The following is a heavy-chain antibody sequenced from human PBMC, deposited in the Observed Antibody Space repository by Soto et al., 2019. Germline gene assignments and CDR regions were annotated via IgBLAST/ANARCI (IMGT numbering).Heavy chain of an antibody. Sequence: PSETLSLTCTVSGGSISSGGYYWSWIRQHPGKGLEWIGYIYYSGSTYYNPSLKSRVTIPVDTSKNQFSLKLSSVTAADTAVYYCARDRQRLVGGYMDVWGKGTTVTVSS. CDR1: GGSISSGGYY. V-gene: IGHV4-31*03. CDR3: ARDRQRLVGGYMDV. J-gene: IGHJ6*03. CDR2: IYYSGST. D-gene: IGHD6-13*01.